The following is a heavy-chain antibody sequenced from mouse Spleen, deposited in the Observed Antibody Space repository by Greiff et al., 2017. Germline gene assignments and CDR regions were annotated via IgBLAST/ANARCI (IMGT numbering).Heavy chain of an antibody. V-gene: IGHV2-5*01. CDR3: AKNLRYDEGAMDY. J-gene: IGHJ4*01. CDR1: GFSLTSYG. Sequence: QVQLQQSGPGLVQPSQSLSITCTVSGFSLTSYGVHWVRQSPGKGLEWLGVIWRGGSTDYNAAFMSRLSITKDNSKSQVFFKMNSLQADDTAIYYCAKNLRYDEGAMDYWGQGTSVTVSS. D-gene: IGHD2-14*01. CDR2: IWRGGST.